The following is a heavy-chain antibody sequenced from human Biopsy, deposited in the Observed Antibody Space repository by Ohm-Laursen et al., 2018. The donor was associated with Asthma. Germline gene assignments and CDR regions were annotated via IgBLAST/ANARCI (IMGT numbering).Heavy chain of an antibody. CDR3: ARAVDYSHYYGIDV. CDR1: GYTFNSAG. J-gene: IGHJ6*02. Sequence: ASVKVSCKTSGYTFNSAGITWVRQAPGQGLEWMGGSSVYNGNTKVAQKLQDRVTMITDTSTSTAYMELRSLRSDDTAVYFCARAVDYSHYYGIDVWGQGTTVTVS. CDR2: SSVYNGNT. V-gene: IGHV1-18*01. D-gene: IGHD3-10*01.